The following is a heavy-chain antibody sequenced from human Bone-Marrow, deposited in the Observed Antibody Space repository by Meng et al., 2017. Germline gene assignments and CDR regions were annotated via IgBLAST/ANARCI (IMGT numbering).Heavy chain of an antibody. J-gene: IGHJ4*02. CDR3: ARRVSTVGDLDY. CDR2: INPKSGDT. Sequence: VRLVQSGAEVKKPWASVKVSCKSSGYTFTGHYIYWVRQAPGQGLEWMGWINPKSGDTKYAQNFQGRVTLTRDTSISTAHMELSRLSSDDTAVYYCARRVSTVGDLDYWGQGTLVTVSS. D-gene: IGHD2-21*01. V-gene: IGHV1-2*02. CDR1: GYTFTGHY.